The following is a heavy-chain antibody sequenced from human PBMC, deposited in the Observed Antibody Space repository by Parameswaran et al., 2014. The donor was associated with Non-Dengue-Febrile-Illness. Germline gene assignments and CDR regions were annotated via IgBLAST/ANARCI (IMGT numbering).Heavy chain of an antibody. CDR3: ARRATINHYYYYYMDV. J-gene: IGHJ6*03. Sequence: SETLSLTCTVSGGSISSYYWSWIRQPPGKGLEWIGYIYYSGSTNYNPSLKSRVTISVDTSKNQFSLKLSSVTAADTAVYYCARRATINHYYYYYMDVWGKGTTVTVSS. CDR2: IYYSGST. V-gene: IGHV4-59*01. D-gene: IGHD5-12*01. CDR1: GGSISSYY.